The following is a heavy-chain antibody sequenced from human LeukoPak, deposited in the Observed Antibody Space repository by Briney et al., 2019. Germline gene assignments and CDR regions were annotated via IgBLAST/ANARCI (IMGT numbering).Heavy chain of an antibody. J-gene: IGHJ2*01. V-gene: IGHV3-23*01. CDR2: ISGSGDST. CDR1: GFTFSTFA. Sequence: PGGSLRLSCAASGFTFSTFAMNWVRQAPGKGLEWVSAISGSGDSTYFGDSVKGRFTISRDNSKSVLYLQMNALRAEDTAVYYCATTTVGWYLDLWGRGTLVTVSS. CDR3: ATTTVGWYLDL. D-gene: IGHD5-12*01.